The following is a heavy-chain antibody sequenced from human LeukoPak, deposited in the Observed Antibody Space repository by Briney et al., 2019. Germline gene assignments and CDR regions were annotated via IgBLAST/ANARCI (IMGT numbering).Heavy chain of an antibody. CDR3: ARSAAYYDFWSGYSGVSYFDY. J-gene: IGHJ4*02. D-gene: IGHD3-3*01. V-gene: IGHV1-18*01. Sequence: WASVKVSCKASGYTFTSYGISWVRQAPGQGLEWMGWISAYNGNTNYAQKLQGRVTMTTDTSTSTAYMELRSLRSDDTAVYYCARSAAYYDFWSGYSGVSYFDYWGQGTLVTVSS. CDR1: GYTFTSYG. CDR2: ISAYNGNT.